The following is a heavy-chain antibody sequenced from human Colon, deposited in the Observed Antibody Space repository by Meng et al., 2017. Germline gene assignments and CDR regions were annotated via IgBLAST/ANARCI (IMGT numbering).Heavy chain of an antibody. V-gene: IGHV3-33*01. CDR1: GIPFSRSG. CDR3: VRDKGTTSSDT. CDR2: IFSDGSQK. J-gene: IGHJ4*02. D-gene: IGHD4-17*01. Sequence: GESLKISCAASGIPFSRSGMHWVRQRPGEGLEWVAFIFSDGSQKYYIDSVKGRFTVSRDNSKDMLYLQMDNLRAEGTAVYYCVRDKGTTSSDTWGQGTPVTVSS.